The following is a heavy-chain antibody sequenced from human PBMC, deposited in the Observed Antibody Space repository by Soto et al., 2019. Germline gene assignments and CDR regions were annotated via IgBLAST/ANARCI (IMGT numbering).Heavy chain of an antibody. V-gene: IGHV1-2*04. CDR1: GYTFTGYY. CDR3: ARSVTSTGDYGDYYYYMDV. J-gene: IGHJ6*03. Sequence: ASVKVSCKASGYTFTGYYMHWVRQAPGQGLEWMGWINPNSGGTNYAQKFQGWVTMTRDTSISTAYMELSRLRSDDTAVYYCARSVTSTGDYGDYYYYMDVWGKGTTVTVSS. CDR2: INPNSGGT. D-gene: IGHD4-17*01.